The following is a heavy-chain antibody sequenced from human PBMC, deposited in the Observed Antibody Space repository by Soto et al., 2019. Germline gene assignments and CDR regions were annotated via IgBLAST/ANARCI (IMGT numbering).Heavy chain of an antibody. Sequence: PSETLSLTCTVSGGSISSSSYYWGWIRQPPGKGLEWIGSIYYSGSTYYNPSLKSRVTISVDTSKNQFSLKLSSVTAADTAVYYCASRQWVHDAFDIWGQGTMVTVSS. J-gene: IGHJ3*02. D-gene: IGHD6-19*01. CDR2: IYYSGST. CDR3: ASRQWVHDAFDI. V-gene: IGHV4-39*01. CDR1: GGSISSSSYY.